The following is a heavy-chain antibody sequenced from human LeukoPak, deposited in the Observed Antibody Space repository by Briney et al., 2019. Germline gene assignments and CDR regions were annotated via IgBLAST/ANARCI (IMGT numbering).Heavy chain of an antibody. CDR1: GFTFSSYW. J-gene: IGHJ4*02. CDR3: AREGSSWYYFDY. D-gene: IGHD6-13*01. V-gene: IGHV3-74*01. CDR2: INSDGSST. Sequence: GGSLRLSCAASGFTFSSYWMHWVRQAPGKGLVWVSRINSDGSSTSYADSVKGRFTISRDNAKNTLYLQMNSLRAEDTAVYYCAREGSSWYYFDYWGQGTLVTVSS.